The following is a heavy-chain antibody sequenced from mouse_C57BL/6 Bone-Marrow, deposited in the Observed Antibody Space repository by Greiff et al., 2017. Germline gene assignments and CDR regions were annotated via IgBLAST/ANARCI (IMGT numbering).Heavy chain of an antibody. V-gene: IGHV1-42*01. D-gene: IGHD1-1*01. CDR2: INPSTGGT. CDR3: ARSGSSPFAY. Sequence: EVQLVESGPELVKPGASVKISCKASGYSFTGYYMNWVKQSPEKSLEWIGEINPSTGGTTYNQKFKAKATLTVDKSSSTAYMQLMSLTSEDSAVYYCARSGSSPFAYWGQGTLVTVSA. J-gene: IGHJ3*01. CDR1: GYSFTGYY.